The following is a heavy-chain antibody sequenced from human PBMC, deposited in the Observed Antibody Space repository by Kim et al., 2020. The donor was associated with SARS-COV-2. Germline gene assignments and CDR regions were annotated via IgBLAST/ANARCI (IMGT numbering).Heavy chain of an antibody. CDR1: GFTFSSYW. CDR3: ARGFPSWGGGVDY. Sequence: GGSLRLSCAASGFTFSSYWMHWVRQAPGKGLVWVSRINSDGSSTSYADSVKGRFTISRDNAKNTLYLQMNSLRAEDTAVYYCARGFPSWGGGVDYWGQGTLVTVSS. V-gene: IGHV3-74*01. CDR2: INSDGSST. J-gene: IGHJ4*02. D-gene: IGHD1-26*01.